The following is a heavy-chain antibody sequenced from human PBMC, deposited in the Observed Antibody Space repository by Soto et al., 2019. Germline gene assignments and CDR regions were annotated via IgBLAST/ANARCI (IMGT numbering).Heavy chain of an antibody. V-gene: IGHV5-51*01. CDR1: GYSFTSYW. CDR3: ARGLFSGPRHYNWFDP. Sequence: GESLKISCKGSGYSFTSYWIGWVRQMPGKGLEWMGIIYPGDSDTRYSPSFQGQVTISADKSISTAYLQWSSLKASDTAMYYCARGLFSGPRHYNWFDPWGQVTLVTVSS. CDR2: IYPGDSDT. J-gene: IGHJ5*02. D-gene: IGHD3-10*02.